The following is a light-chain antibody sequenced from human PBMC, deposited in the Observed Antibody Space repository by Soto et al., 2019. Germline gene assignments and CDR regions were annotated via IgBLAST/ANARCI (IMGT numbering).Light chain of an antibody. CDR1: QTTNNY. CDR3: QQLRMYPST. CDR2: AAS. V-gene: IGKV1-39*01. J-gene: IGKJ4*01. Sequence: DIQMTQSPSSLSASVGDRVTITCRASQTTNNYLNWYQQKPGKALKLLIYAASSLQSGVPSRFSGSGSGTDSTLTITSLQPEDFATYYCQQLRMYPSTFGGGTKVDIK.